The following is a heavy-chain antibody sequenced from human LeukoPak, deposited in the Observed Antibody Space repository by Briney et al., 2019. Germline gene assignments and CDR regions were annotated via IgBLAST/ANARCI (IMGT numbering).Heavy chain of an antibody. CDR1: GFTFSSYA. D-gene: IGHD3-10*01. CDR2: ISGSGGST. J-gene: IGHJ4*02. CDR3: AKDRYGSGSYYKCYFDY. V-gene: IGHV3-23*01. Sequence: QPGGSLRLSCAASGFTFSSYAMSWVRQAPGKGLEWVSAISGSGGSTYYADSVKGRFTISRDNSKNTLYLQMNTLRAEDTAVYYCAKDRYGSGSYYKCYFDYWGQGTLVTVSS.